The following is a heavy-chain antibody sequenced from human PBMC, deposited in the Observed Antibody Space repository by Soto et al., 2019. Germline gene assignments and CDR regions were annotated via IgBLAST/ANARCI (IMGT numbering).Heavy chain of an antibody. J-gene: IGHJ6*02. V-gene: IGHV3-21*01. CDR3: ARVESLLDFGVVTGGYGMDV. D-gene: IGHD3-3*01. CDR1: GFTFSSYS. CDR2: ISSSSSYI. Sequence: GGSLRLSCAASGFTFSSYSMNWVRQAPGKGLEWVSSISSSSSYIYYADSVKGRFTISRDNAKNSLYLQMNGLRAEDTAVYYCARVESLLDFGVVTGGYGMDVWGQGTTVTVSS.